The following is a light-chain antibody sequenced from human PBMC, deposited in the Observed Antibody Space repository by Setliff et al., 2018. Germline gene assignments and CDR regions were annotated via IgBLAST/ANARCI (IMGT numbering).Light chain of an antibody. CDR3: ASFTSIDNTVV. Sequence: QSALTQPASVSGSPGQSITISCTGTSSDVGNYNLVFWYQQHPGKAPKLIIYEVAKRSSGVSDRFSGSKSGNTASLTISGLQLEDEADYFCASFTSIDNTVVFGGGTKVTVL. CDR2: EVA. J-gene: IGLJ2*01. V-gene: IGLV2-14*02. CDR1: SSDVGNYNL.